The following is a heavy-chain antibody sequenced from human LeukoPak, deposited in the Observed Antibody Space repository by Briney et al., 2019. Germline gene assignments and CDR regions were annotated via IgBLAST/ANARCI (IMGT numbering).Heavy chain of an antibody. J-gene: IGHJ4*02. V-gene: IGHV3-23*01. CDR2: ISGSGGST. CDR3: ARVNGYSYAGDYFDY. Sequence: GGSLRLSCAASGFTFSSYAMSWVRQAPGKGLEWVSAISGSGGSTYYADSVKGRFTISRDNSKNTLYLQMNSLRAEDTAVYYCARVNGYSYAGDYFDYWGQGTLVTVSS. D-gene: IGHD5-18*01. CDR1: GFTFSSYA.